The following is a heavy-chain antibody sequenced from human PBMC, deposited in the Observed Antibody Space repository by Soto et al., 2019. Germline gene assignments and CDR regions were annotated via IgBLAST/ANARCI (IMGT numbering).Heavy chain of an antibody. V-gene: IGHV4-34*01. CDR2: INHSGST. Sequence: QMQLQQWGAGLLKPSETLSLTCAVYGGSFSGYYWSWIRQPPGKGLEWIGEINHSGSTNYNPSLKSRVTISVDTSKNQFSLKLSSVTAADTAVYYCARAETVTPPDPFDYWGQGTLVTVSS. CDR1: GGSFSGYY. J-gene: IGHJ4*02. D-gene: IGHD4-4*01. CDR3: ARAETVTPPDPFDY.